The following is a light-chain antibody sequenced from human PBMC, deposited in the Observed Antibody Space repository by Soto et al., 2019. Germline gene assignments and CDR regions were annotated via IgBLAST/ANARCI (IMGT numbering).Light chain of an antibody. Sequence: EIFMTQSPATLSVSRGEIATLSWRASQSVSSNLAWYQQKPGQAPRLLIYGASTRATGIPARFSGSGSGTDFTLTISSLEPEDFAVYYCQQRSNWPPWTFGQGTKVDIK. CDR1: QSVSSN. J-gene: IGKJ1*01. CDR3: QQRSNWPPWT. V-gene: IGKV3-15*01. CDR2: GAS.